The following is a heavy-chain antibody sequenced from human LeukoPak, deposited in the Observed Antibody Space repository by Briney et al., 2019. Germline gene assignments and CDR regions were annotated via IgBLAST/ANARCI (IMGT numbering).Heavy chain of an antibody. CDR3: ASWGQGTFDY. J-gene: IGHJ4*02. V-gene: IGHV4-61*02. CDR1: GGSISSGSYY. Sequence: SETLSLTCTVSGGSISSGSYYWSRIRQPAGKGLEWIGRIYTSGSTNYNPSLKSRVTISVDTSKNQFSLKLSSVTAADTAVYYCASWGQGTFDYWGQGTLVTVSS. CDR2: IYTSGST. D-gene: IGHD1-7*01.